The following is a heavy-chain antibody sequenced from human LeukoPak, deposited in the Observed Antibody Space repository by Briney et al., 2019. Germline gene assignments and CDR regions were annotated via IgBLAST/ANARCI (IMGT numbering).Heavy chain of an antibody. CDR2: ISSNGGST. J-gene: IGHJ4*02. V-gene: IGHV3-64*01. Sequence: GGSLRLSCAASGFTFSTYAMHWVRQAPGKGLEYVSAISSNGGSTYYANSVKGRFTISRDNSKNTLYLQMGSLRAEDMAVYYCARVPRGVYAPSVYWGQGTLVTVSS. CDR3: ARVPRGVYAPSVY. CDR1: GFTFSTYA. D-gene: IGHD3-10*01.